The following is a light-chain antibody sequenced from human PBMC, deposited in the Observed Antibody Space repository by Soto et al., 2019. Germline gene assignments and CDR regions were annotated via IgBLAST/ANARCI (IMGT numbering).Light chain of an antibody. CDR1: QGISSY. CDR2: AAS. V-gene: IGKV1-9*01. CDR3: QQLNSYPHT. J-gene: IGKJ2*01. Sequence: DIQLTQSPSFLSASVGDRVTITCRASQGISSYLAWYQQKPGKAPKLLIYAASTLQSGVPSRFSGSRSGTEFTLTISSLQPEDFATYCCQQLNSYPHTFGQGTKLEIK.